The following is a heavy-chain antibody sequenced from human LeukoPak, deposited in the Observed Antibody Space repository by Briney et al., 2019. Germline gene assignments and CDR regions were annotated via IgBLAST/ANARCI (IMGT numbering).Heavy chain of an antibody. D-gene: IGHD4-17*01. Sequence: QSGGSLRLPCAASGFTFSSYWMTWVRQAPGKGLEWVANIQQDGSEKYYVDSVKGRFTISRDNAKNSLYLQMNSLRAEDTAVYYCARDLYGDYFFDYWGQGTLVTVSS. CDR1: GFTFSSYW. J-gene: IGHJ4*02. CDR3: ARDLYGDYFFDY. CDR2: IQQDGSEK. V-gene: IGHV3-7*01.